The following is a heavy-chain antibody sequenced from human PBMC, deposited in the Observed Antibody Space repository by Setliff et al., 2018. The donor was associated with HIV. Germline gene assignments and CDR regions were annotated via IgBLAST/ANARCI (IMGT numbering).Heavy chain of an antibody. CDR1: GFTFDDYA. J-gene: IGHJ4*02. D-gene: IGHD6-19*01. V-gene: IGHV3-9*01. CDR2: ITWDSKRI. Sequence: PGGSLRLSCAASGFTFDDYAMHWGRQSTGKGLEWVAGITWDSKRIAYADSVKGRFTISRDNAKNQLYLEMNSLKGDDTAVYYCARDVAVAATEFWGQGIQVTVSS. CDR3: ARDVAVAATEF.